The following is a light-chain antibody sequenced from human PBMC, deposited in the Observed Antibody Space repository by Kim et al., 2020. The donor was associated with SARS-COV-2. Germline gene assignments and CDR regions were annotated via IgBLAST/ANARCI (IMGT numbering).Light chain of an antibody. CDR2: ATS. V-gene: IGKV1-NL1*01. Sequence: DIQMTQSPSSLSASVGDRLTLTCRASQGISNSLAWYQQKPGKAPKLLLSATSKLERGVPSRFSGSGSGTTYTLTISSLQPEDFGTYYCQQYYSHPLTFGGGTKVAIK. J-gene: IGKJ4*01. CDR3: QQYYSHPLT. CDR1: QGISNS.